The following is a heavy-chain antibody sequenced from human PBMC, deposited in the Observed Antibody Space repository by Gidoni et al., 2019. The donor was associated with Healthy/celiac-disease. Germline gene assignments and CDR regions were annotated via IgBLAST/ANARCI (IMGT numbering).Heavy chain of an antibody. D-gene: IGHD1-26*01. CDR2: IYTSGST. Sequence: QVQLQESGPGLVKPPQTLSRPCTVPSGSISSGSYYWIWIRPPAGKGLEWIGRIYTSGSTNYTPSLQSRVPISVDTAKNQVSMKVSSVTAADTAGYYCARSAMVGATTQGFDYWGQGTLVTVSS. CDR1: SGSISSGSYY. J-gene: IGHJ4*02. CDR3: ARSAMVGATTQGFDY. V-gene: IGHV4-61*02.